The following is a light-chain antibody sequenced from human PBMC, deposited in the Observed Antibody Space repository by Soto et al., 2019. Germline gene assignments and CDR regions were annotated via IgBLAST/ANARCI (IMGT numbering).Light chain of an antibody. CDR1: QSVSSN. CDR3: QQRSNWPPKIT. V-gene: IGKV3-11*01. CDR2: DAS. J-gene: IGKJ5*01. Sequence: EIGITQSPATLSVSPGERATLSCSASQSVSSNLAWYQQKPGQAPRLLIYDASNRATGIPARFSGSGSGTDFTLTISSLEPEDFAVYYCQQRSNWPPKITFGQGTRLEI.